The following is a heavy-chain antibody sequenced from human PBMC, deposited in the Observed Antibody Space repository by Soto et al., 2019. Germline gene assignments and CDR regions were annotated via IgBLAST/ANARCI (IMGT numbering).Heavy chain of an antibody. CDR3: ARRNVLGGFDMNWLDH. J-gene: IGHJ4*02. CDR2: IDCDGDK. V-gene: IGHV2-5*02. CDR1: GFSLSANGVG. D-gene: IGHD3-9*01. Sequence: QITLKESGPTLVKPTQTLTLTCTFSGFSLSANGVGVGWIRQPPGKALEWLALIDCDGDKRYSPSLKSRLTLTKNNSKNQVVLTMTNMDPGDTATYYCARRNVLGGFDMNWLDHWGQGTLVTVSS.